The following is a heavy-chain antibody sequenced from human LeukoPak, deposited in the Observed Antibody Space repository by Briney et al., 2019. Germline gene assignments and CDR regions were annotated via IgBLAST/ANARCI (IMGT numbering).Heavy chain of an antibody. CDR2: IWYDGSNK. CDR1: GFTFSSYG. J-gene: IGHJ4*02. CDR3: AKDGLEGTGFDY. Sequence: GGSLRLSCATSGFTFSSYGMHWVRQAPGKGLEWVAVIWYDGSNKYYADSVKGRFTISRDNSKNTLYLQMNSLRAGDTAVYYCAKDGLEGTGFDYWGQGTLVTVSS. D-gene: IGHD1/OR15-1a*01. V-gene: IGHV3-33*06.